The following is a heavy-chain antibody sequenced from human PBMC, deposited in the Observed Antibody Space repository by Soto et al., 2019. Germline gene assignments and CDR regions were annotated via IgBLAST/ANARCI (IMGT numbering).Heavy chain of an antibody. CDR2: ISYDGSNK. D-gene: IGHD5-18*01. J-gene: IGHJ6*02. CDR3: AKDGRYSYGDYYYYGMDV. CDR1: GFTFSSYG. V-gene: IGHV3-30*18. Sequence: PGGSLRLSCAASGFTFSSYGMHWVRQAPGKGLEWVAVISYDGSNKYYADSVKGRFTISRDNSKNTLYLQMNSLRAEDTAVYYCAKDGRYSYGDYYYYGMDVWGQGTTVTVSS.